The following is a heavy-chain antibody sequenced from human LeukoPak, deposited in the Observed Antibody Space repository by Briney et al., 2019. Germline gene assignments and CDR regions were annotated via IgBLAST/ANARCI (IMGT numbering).Heavy chain of an antibody. V-gene: IGHV4-38-2*02. Sequence: SETLSLTCTVSGYSISSGYYWGWIRQPPGKGLEWIGSIYHSGSTYYNPSLKSRVTISVDTSKNQSSLKLSSVTAADTAVYYCARFRPGGSAFDIWGQGTMVTVSS. CDR3: ARFRPGGSAFDI. D-gene: IGHD2-15*01. J-gene: IGHJ3*02. CDR2: IYHSGST. CDR1: GYSISSGYY.